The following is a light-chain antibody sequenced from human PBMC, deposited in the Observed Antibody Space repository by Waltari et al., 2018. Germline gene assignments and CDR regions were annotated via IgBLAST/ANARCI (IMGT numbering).Light chain of an antibody. CDR3: QQRFAWPRT. CDR2: DAS. V-gene: IGKV3-11*01. J-gene: IGKJ2*01. Sequence: EIVLTQSPARMSLSPRQRATLSCRASRSVSNELAWYQQKPGQAPRLLIYDASTGAAGIPARFSGSGSGTDFTLIISSLEPEDFAVYYCQQRFAWPRTFGQGTKLEI. CDR1: RSVSNE.